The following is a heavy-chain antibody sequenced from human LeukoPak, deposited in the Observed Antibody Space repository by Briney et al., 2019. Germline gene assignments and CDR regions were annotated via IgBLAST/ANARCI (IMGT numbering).Heavy chain of an antibody. CDR1: GFTFSSYA. D-gene: IGHD3-10*01. CDR3: ARGSGSYYSHYDY. J-gene: IGHJ4*02. V-gene: IGHV3-30-3*01. Sequence: PGGSLRLSCAASGFTFSSYAVHWVRQAPGKGLEWVAVISYDGSNKYYADSVKGRFTISRDNSKNTLYLQMNSLRAEDTAVYYCARGSGSYYSHYDYWGQGTLVTVSS. CDR2: ISYDGSNK.